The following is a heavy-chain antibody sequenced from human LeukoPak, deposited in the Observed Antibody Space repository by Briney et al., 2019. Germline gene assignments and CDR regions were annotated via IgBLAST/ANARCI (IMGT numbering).Heavy chain of an antibody. Sequence: SETLSLTCTVSGGSISSSSYYWGWIRQPPGKGLEWIGSIYYSGSTYYNPSLKSRVTISVDTSKNQFSLKLSSVTAADTAVYYCARLNVDGGNSGVDPWGQGTLVTVSS. CDR3: ARLNVDGGNSGVDP. V-gene: IGHV4-39*01. CDR1: GGSISSSSYY. D-gene: IGHD2-21*02. CDR2: IYYSGST. J-gene: IGHJ5*02.